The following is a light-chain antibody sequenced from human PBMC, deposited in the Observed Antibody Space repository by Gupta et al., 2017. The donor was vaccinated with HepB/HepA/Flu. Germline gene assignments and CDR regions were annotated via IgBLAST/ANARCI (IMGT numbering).Light chain of an antibody. CDR2: GAS. J-gene: IGKJ4*01. CDR1: QSVSSRS. V-gene: IGKV3-20*01. Sequence: EIVLTQSPGTLSLSPGEGATLYCRASQSVSSRSLAWYQQKPGQAPRLLINGASNRATGIPDRFSGSGSGTYFTLTINRLEPEDFAVFYCQQYCSAPFTFGGGTKVEIK. CDR3: QQYCSAPFT.